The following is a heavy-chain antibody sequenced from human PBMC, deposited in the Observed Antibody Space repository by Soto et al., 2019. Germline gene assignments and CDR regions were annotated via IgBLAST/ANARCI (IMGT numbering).Heavy chain of an antibody. D-gene: IGHD5-12*01. CDR2: IYYSGST. J-gene: IGHJ6*02. Sequence: LSLTCTVSGGSISSYYWSWIRQPAGKGLEWIGYIYYSGSTNYNPSLKSRVTISVDTSKNQFSLKLSSVTAADTAVYYCARARGGYLLYHYYGMDVWGQGTTVTVSS. CDR3: ARARGGYLLYHYYGMDV. CDR1: GGSISSYY. V-gene: IGHV4-59*01.